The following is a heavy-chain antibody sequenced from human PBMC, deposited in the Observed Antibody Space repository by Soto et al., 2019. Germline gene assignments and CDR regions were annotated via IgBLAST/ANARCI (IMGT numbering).Heavy chain of an antibody. CDR3: ASDLVGASDSYGLDV. CDR1: GFTFSNYG. J-gene: IGHJ6*02. CDR2: IWHDGNNK. Sequence: HPGGSRRLSCAASGFTFSNYGMHWVRQAPGKGLEGVAIIWHDGNNKYYADSVRGRFIISRDNSKNRLYLQMNSLRAEDTAVYYCASDLVGASDSYGLDVWGQGTPVTVSS. D-gene: IGHD1-26*01. V-gene: IGHV3-33*01.